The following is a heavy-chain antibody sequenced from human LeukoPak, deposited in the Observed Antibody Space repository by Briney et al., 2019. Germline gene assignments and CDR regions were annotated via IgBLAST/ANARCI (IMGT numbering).Heavy chain of an antibody. J-gene: IGHJ3*02. D-gene: IGHD6-13*01. CDR2: INNDGSNT. CDR3: ARSSRQDFDI. CDR1: GFTFSDYW. V-gene: IGHV3-74*03. Sequence: GGSLRLSCVESGFTFSDYWMHWVRQAPGKGLVWVSRINNDGSNTMYADSVRGLFTISRDNAKNTLYLQMNSLRADDTAVYYCARSSRQDFDIWGQGTMVTVSS.